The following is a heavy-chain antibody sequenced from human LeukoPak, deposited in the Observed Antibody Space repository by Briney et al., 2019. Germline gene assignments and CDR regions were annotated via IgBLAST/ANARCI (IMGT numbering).Heavy chain of an antibody. D-gene: IGHD3-3*01. V-gene: IGHV1-8*01. CDR3: ARGNTYYDFWSGTYNWFDP. Sequence: ASVKVSCKAFGYTFTSYDINWVRQATGQGLEWMGWMNPNSGNTGYAQKFQGRVTMTRNTSISTAYMELSSLRSEDTAVYYCARGNTYYDFWSGTYNWFDPWGQGTLVTVSS. CDR2: MNPNSGNT. J-gene: IGHJ5*02. CDR1: GYTFTSYD.